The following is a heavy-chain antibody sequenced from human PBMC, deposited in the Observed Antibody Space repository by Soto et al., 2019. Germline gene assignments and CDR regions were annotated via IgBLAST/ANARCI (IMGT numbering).Heavy chain of an antibody. J-gene: IGHJ1*01. Sequence: QLQLQESGPGLVKPSETLSLTCTVSSGSISSSYYWGWIRQPPGKGLEWIGSIYYSGSTYYNPSLKSRVTISVDTSKNQFSLKLSSVTAADTAVYYCATVWFGESQHWGQGTLVTVSS. CDR2: IYYSGST. D-gene: IGHD3-10*01. CDR3: ATVWFGESQH. CDR1: SGSISSSYY. V-gene: IGHV4-39*01.